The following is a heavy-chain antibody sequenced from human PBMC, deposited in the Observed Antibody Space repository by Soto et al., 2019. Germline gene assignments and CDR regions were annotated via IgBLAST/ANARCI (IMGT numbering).Heavy chain of an antibody. D-gene: IGHD2-21*02. CDR2: IDSGNSP. J-gene: IGHJ5*02. CDR3: ERLVVTIDDRWFDL. V-gene: IGHV3-66*01. CDR1: GLTIIGNF. Sequence: PLRLSSTVSGLTIIGNFMSRIIKAPRKGLEWVSLIDSGNSPYYADSVKGRFTVSRDSSGNTLYLRMNSLRAEDTAVYYCERLVVTIDDRWFDLWGQATLVTVSS.